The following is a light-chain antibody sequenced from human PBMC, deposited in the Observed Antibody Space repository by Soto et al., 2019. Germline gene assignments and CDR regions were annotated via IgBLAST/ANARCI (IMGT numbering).Light chain of an antibody. CDR2: DNK. Sequence: QSVLTQPASVSAAPGQKVTIACSGSSSNIGNNYVSWYQQVPGTAPKLLIYDNKKRPSGIADRFSGSKSGSSATLAITGLQTGDEADYYCGTWDSSLSAGVFGGGTKLTVL. CDR1: SSNIGNNY. V-gene: IGLV1-51*01. CDR3: GTWDSSLSAGV. J-gene: IGLJ2*01.